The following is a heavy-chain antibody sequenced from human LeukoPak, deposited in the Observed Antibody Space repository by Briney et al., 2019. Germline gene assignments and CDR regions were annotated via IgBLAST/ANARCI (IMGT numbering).Heavy chain of an antibody. CDR1: GFTFDDYA. Sequence: GGSLRLSCSVSGFTFDDYAMEWVPRAPGKGLGWVSGISWSSGSIGYAYSVKGRFTSPRDNAKNSLDLQRNSLRAEDTALYYCAKDSRGYYYDSSAHFRGYYYYGMDVWGQGTTVTVSS. CDR2: ISWSSGSI. V-gene: IGHV3-9*01. D-gene: IGHD3-22*01. CDR3: AKDSRGYYYDSSAHFRGYYYYGMDV. J-gene: IGHJ6*02.